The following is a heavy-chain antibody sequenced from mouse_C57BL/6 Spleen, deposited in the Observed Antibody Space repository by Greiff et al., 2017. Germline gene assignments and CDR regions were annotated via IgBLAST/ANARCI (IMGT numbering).Heavy chain of an antibody. Sequence: QVQLQQPGAELVMPGASVKLSCKASGYTFTSYWMHWVKQRPGQGLEWIGEIDPSDSYTNYNQKFKGKATLTVDKSSSTAYMQLSSLTSEDSAVYYCARGYSPYAMDYWGQGTSVTVSS. CDR3: ARGYSPYAMDY. V-gene: IGHV1-69*01. J-gene: IGHJ4*01. CDR2: IDPSDSYT. CDR1: GYTFTSYW. D-gene: IGHD1-1*01.